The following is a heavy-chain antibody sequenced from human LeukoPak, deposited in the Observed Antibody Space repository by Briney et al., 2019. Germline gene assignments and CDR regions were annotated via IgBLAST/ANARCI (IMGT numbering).Heavy chain of an antibody. D-gene: IGHD4-23*01. CDR3: ARGATVVTSDWFDP. CDR2: IIPNSGGT. Sequence: ASVKVSCKASGYTFTSYAMNWVRQAPGQGLEWMGGIIPNSGGTNYAQKFQGRVTMTRDTSISTAYMELSRLRSDDTAVYYCARGATVVTSDWFDPWGQGTLVTVSS. CDR1: GYTFTSYA. V-gene: IGHV1-2*02. J-gene: IGHJ5*02.